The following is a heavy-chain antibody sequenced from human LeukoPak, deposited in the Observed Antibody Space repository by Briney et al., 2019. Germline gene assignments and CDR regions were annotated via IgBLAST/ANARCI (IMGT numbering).Heavy chain of an antibody. V-gene: IGHV3-73*01. CDR2: IRSKANSYAT. J-gene: IGHJ6*04. CDR3: TRRESVGV. Sequence: GGSLRLSCAASGFTFINAWMAWVRQASGKGLEWVGRIRSKANSYATAYAASVKGRFTISRDDSKNTAYLQMNSLKTEDTAVYYCTRRESVGVWGKGTTVTVSS. CDR1: GFTFINAW.